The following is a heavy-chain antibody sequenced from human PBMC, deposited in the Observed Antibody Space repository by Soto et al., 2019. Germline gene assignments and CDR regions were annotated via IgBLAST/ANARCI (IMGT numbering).Heavy chain of an antibody. CDR2: ISGGGDTT. Sequence: EVQLLESGGVLVQPGGSLRLACAASGFTFNNYAMTWVRQAPGKGLEWVSAISGGGDTTSYADSVKGRFTVSSDGSKNSMYLQMGSLRAEDPALYYCAKGRGGSWSLPPRVDFGGQGTLVTVSS. CDR1: GFTFNNYA. D-gene: IGHD3-10*01. J-gene: IGHJ4*02. CDR3: AKGRGGSWSLPPRVDF. V-gene: IGHV3-23*01.